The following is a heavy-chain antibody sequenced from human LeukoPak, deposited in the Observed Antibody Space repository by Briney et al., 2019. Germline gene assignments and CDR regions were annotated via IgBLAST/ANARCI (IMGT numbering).Heavy chain of an antibody. D-gene: IGHD4-23*01. CDR1: GYNFTNYW. Sequence: GESLKISCKGSGYNFTNYWIGWVRQMPGRGLEWMGIIYPGDSDTRYSPSFQGQVTISADKSISTAYLQWGSLKASDTAMYYCARLRESGGNSAPYFDXXGQGTLVTVSS. J-gene: IGHJ4*02. CDR2: IYPGDSDT. CDR3: ARLRESGGNSAPYFDX. V-gene: IGHV5-51*01.